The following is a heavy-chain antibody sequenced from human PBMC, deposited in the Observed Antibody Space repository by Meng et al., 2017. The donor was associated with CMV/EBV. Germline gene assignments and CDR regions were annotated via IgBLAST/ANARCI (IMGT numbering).Heavy chain of an antibody. CDR3: ARGGGSGIFSDVYFQN. CDR2: ISYDGTNR. D-gene: IGHD3-3*02. Sequence: GESLKISCAASGFILSDYAMYWVRHAPGKGLEWVAVISYDGTNRQYADSVKGRFTTSKDFSRKTVSLEMNRLTTEDTALYYCARGGGSGIFSDVYFQNWGQGTTVTVSS. CDR1: GFILSDYA. J-gene: IGHJ6*02. V-gene: IGHV3-30-3*01.